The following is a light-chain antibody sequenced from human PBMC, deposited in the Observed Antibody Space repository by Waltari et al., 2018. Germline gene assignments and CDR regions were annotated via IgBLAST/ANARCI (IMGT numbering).Light chain of an antibody. CDR2: DTS. CDR1: PRCNSY. CDR3: QQRTNWPLT. V-gene: IGKV3-11*01. J-gene: IGKJ4*01. Sequence: SGRASPRCNSYLAWYQHKPGQAPRLLIYDTSNRATGIPARFSGSGSGTDFTLTISSLEPEDFAVYYCQQRTNWPLTFGGGTKVEIK.